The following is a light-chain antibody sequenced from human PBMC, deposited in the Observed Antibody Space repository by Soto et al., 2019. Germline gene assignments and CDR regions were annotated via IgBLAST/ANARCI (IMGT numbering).Light chain of an antibody. J-gene: IGKJ1*01. CDR2: GAS. CDR1: QSVSGSY. V-gene: IGKV3-20*01. CDR3: HQYESSLWT. Sequence: EIVLTQSPGTLSLSPGERATLSFSASQSVSGSYLVWYQQKPGQAPRLLIYGASSRATGIPDRFSGSGSGTDFTLTISRLEPEDFAVYYCHQYESSLWTFGQGTKVDIK.